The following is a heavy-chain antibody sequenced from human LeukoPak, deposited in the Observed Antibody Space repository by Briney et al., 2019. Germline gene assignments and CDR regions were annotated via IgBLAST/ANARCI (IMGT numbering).Heavy chain of an antibody. D-gene: IGHD6-13*01. J-gene: IGHJ6*02. CDR1: AFAFSRFW. V-gene: IGHV3-7*01. Sequence: GGSLRLSCTVSAFAFSRFWMSWVRQAPGKGLEWVANINEDGSEKWYVDSLKGRFTISRDNAKNSLYLQMNSLRAEDTAVYYCARVPPNRAAAGRENYYGMDVWGQGTTVTVSS. CDR3: ARVPPNRAAAGRENYYGMDV. CDR2: INEDGSEK.